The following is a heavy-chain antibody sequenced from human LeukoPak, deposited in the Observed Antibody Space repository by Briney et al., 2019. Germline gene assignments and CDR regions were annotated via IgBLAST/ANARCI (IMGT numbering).Heavy chain of an antibody. J-gene: IGHJ4*02. Sequence: GGSLRLSCAASGFTFDDYAMHWVRQAPGKGLEWVSGISWNSSSIVYADSVKGRFTISRDNAKNSLYLQMNSLRAEDTALYYCAKGPGKWLLLSYFDYWGQGTLVTVSS. D-gene: IGHD3-3*01. CDR2: ISWNSSSI. CDR3: AKGPGKWLLLSYFDY. CDR1: GFTFDDYA. V-gene: IGHV3-9*01.